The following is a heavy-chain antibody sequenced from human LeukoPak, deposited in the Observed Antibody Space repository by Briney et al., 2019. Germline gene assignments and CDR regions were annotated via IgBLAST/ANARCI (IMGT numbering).Heavy chain of an antibody. J-gene: IGHJ4*02. Sequence: SETLSLTCTVSGGSISSSSYYWGWIRQPPGKGLEWIGSIYYSGSTYYNPSLKSRVTISVDTSKNQFSLKLSSVTAADTAVYYCASEPLWFRGRYFDYWGQGTLVTVSS. D-gene: IGHD3-10*01. V-gene: IGHV4-39*07. CDR2: IYYSGST. CDR3: ASEPLWFRGRYFDY. CDR1: GGSISSSSYY.